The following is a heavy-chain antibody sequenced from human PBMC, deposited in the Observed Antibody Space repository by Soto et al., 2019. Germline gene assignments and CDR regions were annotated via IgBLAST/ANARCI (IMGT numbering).Heavy chain of an antibody. V-gene: IGHV1-46*01. CDR1: GYTFTTYY. CDR3: AREDDYGDFGSEYFQH. Sequence: ASVKVSCKASGYTFTTYYIHWVRQAPGQGLEWMGMINTSGGTTTYAQKFQGRVTMTRDTSTSTVYMELSSLRSEDTAMYFCAREDDYGDFGSEYFQHWGQGTLVTVSS. D-gene: IGHD4-17*01. J-gene: IGHJ1*01. CDR2: INTSGGTT.